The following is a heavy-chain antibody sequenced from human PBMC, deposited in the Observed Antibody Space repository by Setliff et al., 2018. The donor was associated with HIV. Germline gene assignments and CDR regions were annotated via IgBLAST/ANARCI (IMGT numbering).Heavy chain of an antibody. CDR2: ISPMNGVA. V-gene: IGHV1-69*05. Sequence: ASVKVSCKASGCTFTSYVISWVRQAPGQGLEWMGGISPMNGVANYAQKFRGRVTITTDESTSTAYMELSSLRFEDTAVYYCARPCCGGGNCWPSASLAPAGWFDPWGQGNRVTVSS. CDR3: ARPCCGGGNCWPSASLAPAGWFDP. D-gene: IGHD2-15*01. CDR1: GCTFTSYV. J-gene: IGHJ5*02.